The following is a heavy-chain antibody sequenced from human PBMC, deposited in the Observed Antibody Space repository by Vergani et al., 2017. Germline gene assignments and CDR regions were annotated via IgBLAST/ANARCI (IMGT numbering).Heavy chain of an antibody. CDR3: AGDTHSWQRADR. CDR2: LSTTGGA. V-gene: IGHV4-59*02. D-gene: IGHD6-13*01. CDR1: GVSVTDYN. Sequence: QAQLQESGPGLVKPSETLYLTCHVFGVSVTDYNCNWIRQAPGKGLEWLGSLSTTGGATHASHNPSLKSRVSISVDTSKSQFSLRLTSVTAADSASYYCAGDTHSWQRADRWGQGLLVSVSS. J-gene: IGHJ4*01.